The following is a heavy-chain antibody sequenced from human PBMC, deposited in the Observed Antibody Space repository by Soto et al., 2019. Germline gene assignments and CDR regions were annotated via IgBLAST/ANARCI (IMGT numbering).Heavy chain of an antibody. J-gene: IGHJ5*02. CDR3: ARVLPPFDP. V-gene: IGHV1-69*02. CDR1: GGTFSTYT. Sequence: ASVKVSCKASGGTFSTYTITWVRQAPGQGLEWMGRIIPIIGIINYAQKFQGRVTITADKFTGTAYMELTRLRSDDTAVYYCARVLPPFDPWGQGTLVTVSS. CDR2: IIPIIGII.